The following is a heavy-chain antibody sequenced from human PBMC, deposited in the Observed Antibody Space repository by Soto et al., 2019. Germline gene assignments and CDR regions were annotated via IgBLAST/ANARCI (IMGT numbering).Heavy chain of an antibody. CDR3: ARVLGAAAGIDY. Sequence: EASVKVSCKASGYTFTSYDINWVRQATGQGLEWMGWMNPNSGNTGYAQKFQGRVTMTRNTSISTAYMELSSLRSEDTAVYYCARVLGAAAGIDYWGQGTLVTVSS. V-gene: IGHV1-8*01. CDR1: GYTFTSYD. J-gene: IGHJ4*02. D-gene: IGHD6-13*01. CDR2: MNPNSGNT.